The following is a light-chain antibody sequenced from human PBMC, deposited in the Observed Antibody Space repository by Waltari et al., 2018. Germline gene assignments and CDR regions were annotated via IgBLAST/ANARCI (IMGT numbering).Light chain of an antibody. J-gene: IGLJ2*01. Sequence: QSVLTQPPSVSAAPGPKVTISCSGGTPTIGNYYLSWYQPLPVAAPKLLIYDKEKRPSGIPGRCAASRAGTSATLGITGLQIGDEADYYCATWDNSLTDVVFGGGTKLTVL. CDR1: TPTIGNYY. V-gene: IGLV1-51*01. CDR2: DKE. CDR3: ATWDNSLTDVV.